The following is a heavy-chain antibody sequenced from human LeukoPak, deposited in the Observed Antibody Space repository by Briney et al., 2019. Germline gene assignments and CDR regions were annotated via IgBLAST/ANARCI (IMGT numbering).Heavy chain of an antibody. Sequence: SETLSLTCTVSGGSISSGGYYWSWIRQHPGKGLEWIGYIYYSGSTYYNPSLKSRVTISVDTSKNQFSLKLSSVTAADTAVYYCARDAVRTGYAFDIWGQGTMVTVSS. D-gene: IGHD1-1*01. V-gene: IGHV4-31*03. CDR1: GGSISSGGYY. J-gene: IGHJ3*02. CDR3: ARDAVRTGYAFDI. CDR2: IYYSGST.